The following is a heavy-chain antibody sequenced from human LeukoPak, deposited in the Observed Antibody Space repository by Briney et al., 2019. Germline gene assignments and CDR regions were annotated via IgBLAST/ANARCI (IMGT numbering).Heavy chain of an antibody. J-gene: IGHJ6*02. CDR3: ARQGYCSSTSCYPSYYYGMDV. CDR2: INHSGST. Sequence: SETLSLTCAVYGGSFSGYYWSWIRQPPGKGLEWIGEINHSGSTNYNPSLKSRVTISVDTSKNQFSLKLSSVTAADTAVYYCARQGYCSSTSCYPSYYYGMDVWGQGTTVTVSS. CDR1: GGSFSGYY. D-gene: IGHD2-2*01. V-gene: IGHV4-34*01.